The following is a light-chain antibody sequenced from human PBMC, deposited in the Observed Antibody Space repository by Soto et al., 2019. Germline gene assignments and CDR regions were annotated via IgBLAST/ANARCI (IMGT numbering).Light chain of an antibody. J-gene: IGKJ1*01. CDR2: GAS. Sequence: IVLTQSPCTLSLSTGERATLSCRASQSVSSSYLAWYQQKPGQAPRLLIYGASSRATGIPDRFSGSGSGTDFTLTISSLQPDDFATYYCHQYNSYWTFGQGTKVDIK. V-gene: IGKV3-20*01. CDR1: QSVSSSY. CDR3: HQYNSYWT.